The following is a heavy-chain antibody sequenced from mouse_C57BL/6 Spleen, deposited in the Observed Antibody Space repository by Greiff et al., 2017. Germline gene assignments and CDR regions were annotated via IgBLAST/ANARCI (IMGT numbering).Heavy chain of an antibody. V-gene: IGHV1-55*01. Sequence: QVQLQQPGAELVKPGASVKMSCTASGYTFTSYWITWVKQRPGQGLEWIGDIYPGSGSTNYNAKFKSKATLTVDTSSSTAYMQLSSLTSEDAAVYYSARPLGGDYFDYWGQGTTLTVSS. D-gene: IGHD4-1*01. CDR3: ARPLGGDYFDY. CDR2: IYPGSGST. J-gene: IGHJ2*01. CDR1: GYTFTSYW.